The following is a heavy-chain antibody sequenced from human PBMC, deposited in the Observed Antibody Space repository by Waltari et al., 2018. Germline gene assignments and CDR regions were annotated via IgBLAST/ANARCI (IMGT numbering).Heavy chain of an antibody. CDR2: LTASGLM. CDR1: GFPFRDCT. Sequence: EMQLLESGGALVQPGGSLRLSCVASGFPFRDCTMNWVRQAPGKGLEWVAVLTASGLMDYGDSGKGRFIISRDNSKNTLYLEMFRLRVEDTATYYCAKDEGARLAPTFGMDAWGQGTTVIVSS. J-gene: IGHJ6*02. D-gene: IGHD3-16*01. CDR3: AKDEGARLAPTFGMDA. V-gene: IGHV3-23*01.